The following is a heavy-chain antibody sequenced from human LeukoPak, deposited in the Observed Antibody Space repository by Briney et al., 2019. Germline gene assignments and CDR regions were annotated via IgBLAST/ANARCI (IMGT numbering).Heavy chain of an antibody. CDR1: GFTFDDYA. J-gene: IGHJ3*02. Sequence: GGSLRLSCAASGFTFDDYAMHWVRQAPGKGLEWASGISWNSGSIGYADSVKGRFTISRDNAKNSLYLQMNSLRAEDTALYYCAKVGYAFDIWGQGTMVTVSS. CDR2: ISWNSGSI. V-gene: IGHV3-9*01. D-gene: IGHD3-16*01. CDR3: AKVGYAFDI.